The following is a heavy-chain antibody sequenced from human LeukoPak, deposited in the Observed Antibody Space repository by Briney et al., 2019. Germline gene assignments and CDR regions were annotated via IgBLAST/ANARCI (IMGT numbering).Heavy chain of an antibody. J-gene: IGHJ4*02. CDR2: ISSSSSYI. Sequence: GGPLRLSCAVSGFTFSSYSMNCVRQAPGKGVEWVSSISSSSSYIYDADSVKGRFTISRDNAKISMYLQMNSLRAEDTAVYYCARDAYGDYLGGYWGQGTLVTVSS. CDR1: GFTFSSYS. CDR3: ARDAYGDYLGGY. V-gene: IGHV3-21*01. D-gene: IGHD4-17*01.